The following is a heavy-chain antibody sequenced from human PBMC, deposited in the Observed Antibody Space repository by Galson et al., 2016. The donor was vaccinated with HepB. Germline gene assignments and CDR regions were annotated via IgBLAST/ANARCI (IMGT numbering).Heavy chain of an antibody. V-gene: IGHV5-51*01. Sequence: QSGAEVKKPGESLKISCQGSGYKFSNYWIAWVRQMPGKGLEWMGVVHPGDSDTIYSPSFQGQVTISADKSLTTAYVQWSSLRASDTAMYYCARRGDGYKFGNWGQGTLVTVSS. J-gene: IGHJ4*02. CDR1: GYKFSNYW. CDR3: ARRGDGYKFGN. D-gene: IGHD5-24*01. CDR2: VHPGDSDT.